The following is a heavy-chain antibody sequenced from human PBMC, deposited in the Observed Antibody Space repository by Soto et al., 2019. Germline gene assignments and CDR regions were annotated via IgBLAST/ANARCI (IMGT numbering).Heavy chain of an antibody. Sequence: ASVKVSCKAAGYTFTSYAMHWVRQAPAQRLEWMGWINAGNGNTKYSQKFQGRVTITRDTSASTAYMELSSLRSEDTAVYYCARPIHSLKQWRWYATLRDWGQGTLVTVSS. D-gene: IGHD6-19*01. CDR1: GYTFTSYA. V-gene: IGHV1-3*01. CDR2: INAGNGNT. J-gene: IGHJ4*02. CDR3: ARPIHSLKQWRWYATLRD.